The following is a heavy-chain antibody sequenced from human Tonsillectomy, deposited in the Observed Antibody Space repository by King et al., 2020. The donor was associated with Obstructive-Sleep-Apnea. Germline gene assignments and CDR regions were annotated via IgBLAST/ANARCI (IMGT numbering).Heavy chain of an antibody. CDR3: ARHLKGFHYYYGMDV. CDR2: IYYTGGS. J-gene: IGHJ6*02. CDR1: GGSFSSYY. V-gene: IGHV4-59*08. Sequence: QLQESGPGLVKPSETLSLICTVSGGSFSSYYWSWIRQPPRKGLEWIWYIYYTGGSNYNPSLKSRLTLTVDMSNNQFSLKLTSVTAADTAVYYCARHLKGFHYYYGMDVWGQGTTVTVSS.